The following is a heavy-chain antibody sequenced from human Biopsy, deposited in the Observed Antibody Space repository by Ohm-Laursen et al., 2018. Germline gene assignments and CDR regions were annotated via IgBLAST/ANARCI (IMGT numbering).Heavy chain of an antibody. J-gene: IGHJ3*01. Sequence: TLSLTWAVDGGSFSGYDWTWIRQPPGKGLEWVGEFSHTGTTIYNPSLKSRLTISVDKSKNHSSLRLTSVTAADTATYFCARGPYGDNAGAFDVWGQGTVVTVSS. CDR2: FSHTGTT. CDR3: ARGPYGDNAGAFDV. D-gene: IGHD4/OR15-4a*01. V-gene: IGHV4-34*01. CDR1: GGSFSGYD.